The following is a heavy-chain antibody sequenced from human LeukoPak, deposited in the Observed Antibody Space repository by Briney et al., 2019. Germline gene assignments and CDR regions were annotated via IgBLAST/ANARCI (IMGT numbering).Heavy chain of an antibody. D-gene: IGHD3-3*01. J-gene: IGHJ4*02. V-gene: IGHV3-66*01. Sequence: GGSLRLSCAASGFTVSSNYMSWVRQAPGKGLEWVSVIYSGGSTYYADSVKGRFTISRDNSKNTLYLQMNSLRAEDTAVYYCARTYYDFWSGYYLDYWGQGTLVTVSP. CDR2: IYSGGST. CDR3: ARTYYDFWSGYYLDY. CDR1: GFTVSSNY.